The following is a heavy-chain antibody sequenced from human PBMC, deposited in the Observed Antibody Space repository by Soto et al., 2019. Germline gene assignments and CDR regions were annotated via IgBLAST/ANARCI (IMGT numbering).Heavy chain of an antibody. J-gene: IGHJ4*02. CDR1: GFIFSSNS. V-gene: IGHV3-48*01. CDR3: ARDRDYQEWELLPFDY. D-gene: IGHD1-26*01. Sequence: EVQLVESGGALVQPGGSLRLSCAASGFIFSSNSMNWVRQAPGKGLDSVKGRFTISRENAKNSLYLQMNSLRAEDTAVYYCARDRDYQEWELLPFDYWGQGTLVTVSS.